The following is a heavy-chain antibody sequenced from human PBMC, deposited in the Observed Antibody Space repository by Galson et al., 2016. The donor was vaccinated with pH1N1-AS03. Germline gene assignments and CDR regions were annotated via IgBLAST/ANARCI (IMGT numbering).Heavy chain of an antibody. D-gene: IGHD4-17*01. CDR1: GGSISSSSYY. Sequence: SETLSLTCTVSGGSISSSSYYWGWIRQPPGKGLEWIGSIYYSGSTYYNPSLKSRVTISVDTSKNHFSLKLSSVTAADTAFYYCARRIYGDYVNWFDPWGQGTLVTVSS. CDR2: IYYSGST. J-gene: IGHJ5*02. CDR3: ARRIYGDYVNWFDP. V-gene: IGHV4-39*02.